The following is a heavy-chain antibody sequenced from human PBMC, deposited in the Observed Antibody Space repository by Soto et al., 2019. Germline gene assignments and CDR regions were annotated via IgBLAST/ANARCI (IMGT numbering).Heavy chain of an antibody. Sequence: QVQLVQSGAEVKKPGSSVKVSCKASGGTFSSYAISWVRQAPGQGLEWVGGIIPIFGTANYAQKFQGRVTLTANKSTSTAYMELITLRSEDTAVYYCARDIVVVPADYYYYGMDVWGQGTTVTVSS. D-gene: IGHD2-2*01. V-gene: IGHV1-69*06. CDR2: IIPIFGTA. CDR3: ARDIVVVPADYYYYGMDV. CDR1: GGTFSSYA. J-gene: IGHJ6*02.